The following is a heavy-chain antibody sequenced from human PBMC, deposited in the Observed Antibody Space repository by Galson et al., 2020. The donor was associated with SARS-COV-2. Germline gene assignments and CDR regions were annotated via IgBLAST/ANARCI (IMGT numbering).Heavy chain of an antibody. D-gene: IGHD3-16*01. CDR1: GGSISSSSYY. V-gene: IGHV4-39*07. CDR2: IYYSGST. J-gene: IGHJ5*02. Sequence: SETLSLTCTVSGGSISSSSYYWGWIRQPPGKGLEWIGSIYYSGSTYYNPSLKSRVTISVDTSKNQFSLKLSSVTAADTAVYYCASYDRKYNWFDPWGQGTLVTVSS. CDR3: ASYDRKYNWFDP.